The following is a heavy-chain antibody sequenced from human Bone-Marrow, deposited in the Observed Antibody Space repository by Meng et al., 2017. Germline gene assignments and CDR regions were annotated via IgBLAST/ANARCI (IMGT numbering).Heavy chain of an antibody. D-gene: IGHD3-10*01. CDR2: TYYRSKWFN. CDR1: GESVASNNAA. Sequence: LRLSCAIAGESVASNNAAWNWIRQAPSRGLEWLGRTYYRSKWFNDYAVSVKSRISINPDTSKNHFSLQLDSVTPEDTAVYYCSRGSGFDYWGQGTLVTVSS. J-gene: IGHJ4*02. V-gene: IGHV6-1*01. CDR3: SRGSGFDY.